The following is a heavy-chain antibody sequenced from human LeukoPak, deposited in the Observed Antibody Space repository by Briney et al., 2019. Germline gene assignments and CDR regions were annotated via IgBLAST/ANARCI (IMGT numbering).Heavy chain of an antibody. D-gene: IGHD1-26*01. CDR3: AKHTWIVGASGFDY. CDR1: GVSISSYY. J-gene: IGHJ4*02. CDR2: IHYSGGT. V-gene: IGHV4-59*08. Sequence: SETLSLTCTVSGVSISSYYWSWIRQPPGKGLEWIGYIHYSGGTNYSPSLKSRVTISVDTSTKQVSLKLSSVTAADTAVYYCAKHTWIVGASGFDYWGQGTLVTVSS.